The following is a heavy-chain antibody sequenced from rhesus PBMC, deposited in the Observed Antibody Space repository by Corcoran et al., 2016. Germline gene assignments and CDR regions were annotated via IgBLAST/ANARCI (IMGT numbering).Heavy chain of an antibody. CDR1: GFSLSPSGLV. V-gene: IGHV2S1*01. CDR2: IYWDDDK. J-gene: IGHJ4*01. CDR3: ARGVGY. Sequence: QVTLTASGPALVKPTQTLTLTCTFSGFSLSPSGLVVGWIRQPPGKALEWLASIYWDDDKYYSTSLKSRLTISKETSKNQVVLTMTNMDPVDTATYYCARGVGYWGQGVLVTVSS.